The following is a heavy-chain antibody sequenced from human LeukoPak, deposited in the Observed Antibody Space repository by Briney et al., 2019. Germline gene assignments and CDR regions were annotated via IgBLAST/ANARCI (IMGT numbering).Heavy chain of an antibody. Sequence: TSETLSLTCAVYGGSFSGYYWSWLRQPPGKGLEWIGEINHSGSTNYNPSLKSRVTISVDTSKNQFSLKLSSVTAADTAVYYCAREILASSSPFDYWGQGTLVTVSS. CDR2: INHSGST. J-gene: IGHJ4*02. CDR1: GGSFSGYY. V-gene: IGHV4-34*01. CDR3: AREILASSSPFDY. D-gene: IGHD6-6*01.